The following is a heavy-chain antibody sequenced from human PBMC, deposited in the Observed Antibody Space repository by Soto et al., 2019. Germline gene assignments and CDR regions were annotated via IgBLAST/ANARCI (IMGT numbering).Heavy chain of an antibody. CDR2: IWYDGSNK. D-gene: IGHD3-22*01. V-gene: IGHV3-33*01. CDR1: GLIFSSYG. Sequence: LRLSCAASGLIFSSYGMHWVRQAPGKGLEWVAVIWYDGSNKYYADSVKGRFTISRDNSKNTLYLQMNSLRAEDTAVYYCAREQTLYYDSSGYIYYYYYGMDVWGQGTTVTVSS. CDR3: AREQTLYYDSSGYIYYYYYGMDV. J-gene: IGHJ6*02.